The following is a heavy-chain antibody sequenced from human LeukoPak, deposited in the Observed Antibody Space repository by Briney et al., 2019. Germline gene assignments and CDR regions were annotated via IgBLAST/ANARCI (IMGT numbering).Heavy chain of an antibody. CDR3: ASHKGSPLGAFDI. J-gene: IGHJ3*02. CDR2: IYSGGTT. D-gene: IGHD3-16*01. CDR1: GFTVSGNY. V-gene: IGHV3-53*01. Sequence: GGSLRLSCAVSGFTVSGNYMSWVRQAPGKGLEWVSLIYSGGTTYYADSVKGRFTISRDNAKNSLYLQMNSLGAEDTAVYYCASHKGSPLGAFDIWGQGTMVTVSS.